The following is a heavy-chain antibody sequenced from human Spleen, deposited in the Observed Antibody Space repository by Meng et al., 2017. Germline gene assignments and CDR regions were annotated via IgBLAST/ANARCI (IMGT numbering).Heavy chain of an antibody. J-gene: IGHJ4*02. CDR1: GYTFTAYW. CDR3: VRDEDISAAGKLFGDY. D-gene: IGHD6-13*01. CDR2: IDPGSGGT. V-gene: IGHV1-2*06. Sequence: VPLVESGAALTKPGASVKVSCKPSGYTFTAYWLHWVRLAPGQGLEWMGRIDPGSGGTQYPQNFQGRVLMTRDTSISTTYMELSGLRSDDTAVYYCVRDEDISAAGKLFGDYWGQGTLVTVYS.